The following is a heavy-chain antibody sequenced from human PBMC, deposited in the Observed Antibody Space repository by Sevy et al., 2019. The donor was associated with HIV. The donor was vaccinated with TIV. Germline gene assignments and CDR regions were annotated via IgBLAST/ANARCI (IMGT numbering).Heavy chain of an antibody. J-gene: IGHJ5*02. Sequence: SETLSLTCTVSGGSISSSSYYWGWIRQPPGKGLEWIGSIYYSGSTYYNPSLKSRVTISVDTSKNQFSLKLSSVTAADTAVYYCARHLIAFQRTGWFDPWGQGTLVTVSS. V-gene: IGHV4-39*01. CDR2: IYYSGST. CDR3: ARHLIAFQRTGWFDP. CDR1: GGSISSSSYY. D-gene: IGHD2-21*01.